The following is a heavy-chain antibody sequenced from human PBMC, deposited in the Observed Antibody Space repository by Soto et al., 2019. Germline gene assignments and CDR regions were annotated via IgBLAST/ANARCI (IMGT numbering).Heavy chain of an antibody. CDR2: IKSKTDGGTT. V-gene: IGHV3-15*01. CDR1: GFTFSNAW. D-gene: IGHD2-15*01. CDR3: TTDLGCSGGSCLYYYYGMDV. Sequence: PGGSLRLSCAASGFTFSNAWMSWVRQAPGKGLEWVGRIKSKTDGGTTDYAAPVKGRFTISRDDSKNTLYLQMNSLKTEDTAVYYCTTDLGCSGGSCLYYYYGMDVWGQGTTVTVSS. J-gene: IGHJ6*02.